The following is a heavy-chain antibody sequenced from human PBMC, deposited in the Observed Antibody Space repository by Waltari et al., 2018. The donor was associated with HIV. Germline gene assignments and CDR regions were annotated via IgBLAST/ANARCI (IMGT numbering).Heavy chain of an antibody. CDR3: ASPRETMGVDFDS. Sequence: QVQLVQSGAEVKKPGSSVKVSCKASGGAFVSHTFKWVRPAPGQGLEWMGRAIPMCGTANYARKFQCRVTMTADKSTTTAYSELNGLRIDETAVYYCASPRETMGVDFDSWGQGTLVTVS. D-gene: IGHD3-10*01. CDR1: GGAFVSHT. CDR2: AIPMCGTA. V-gene: IGHV1-69*08. J-gene: IGHJ5*01.